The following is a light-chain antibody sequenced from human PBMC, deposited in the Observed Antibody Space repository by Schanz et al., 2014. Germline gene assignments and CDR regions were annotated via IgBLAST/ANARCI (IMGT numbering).Light chain of an antibody. CDR3: QQRSNWPS. Sequence: EIVMTQSPATLSVSPGERATLSCRASQSVSSNLAWYQRKPGQAPRLLIYAASTRATGIPDRFSGSGSGTDFTLTISSLEPEDFAVYYCQQRSNWPSFGGGTKVEIK. V-gene: IGKV3-11*01. CDR2: AAS. CDR1: QSVSSN. J-gene: IGKJ4*01.